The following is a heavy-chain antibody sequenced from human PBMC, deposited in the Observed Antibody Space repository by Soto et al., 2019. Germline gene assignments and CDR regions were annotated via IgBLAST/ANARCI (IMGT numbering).Heavy chain of an antibody. CDR1: GFTVSSNY. Sequence: EVQLVESGGGLIQPGGSLRLFCAASGFTVSSNYMSWVRQAPGKGLEWVSVIYSGGSTYYADSVKGRFTISRDNSKNTLYLQMNSLRAEDTAVYYCAREVITVAGTPNYWYFDLWGRGTLVTVSS. V-gene: IGHV3-53*01. CDR3: AREVITVAGTPNYWYFDL. D-gene: IGHD6-19*01. J-gene: IGHJ2*01. CDR2: IYSGGST.